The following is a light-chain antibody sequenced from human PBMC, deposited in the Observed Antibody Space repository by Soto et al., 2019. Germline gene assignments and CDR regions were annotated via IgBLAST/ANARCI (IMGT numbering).Light chain of an antibody. CDR1: SSDVGRFKF. CDR2: EVS. J-gene: IGLJ3*02. CDR3: SSYTSSATWV. Sequence: QSALTQPASVSGSPGQSITISCTGTSSDVGRFKFVSWYQQFPNKAPKLMIYEVSDRPPGVSNRFSGSKSGNTASLTISGLQADDEADYYCSSYTSSATWVFGEGTKVTVL. V-gene: IGLV2-14*01.